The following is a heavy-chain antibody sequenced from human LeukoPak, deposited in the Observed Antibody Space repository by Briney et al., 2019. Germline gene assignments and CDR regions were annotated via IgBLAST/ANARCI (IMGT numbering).Heavy chain of an antibody. D-gene: IGHD3-22*01. CDR2: IYHSGST. CDR1: GGSIRSSYYY. V-gene: IGHV4-39*07. J-gene: IGHJ3*02. Sequence: PSETLSLTCTVSGGSIRSSYYYWGWIRQPPGKGLEWIGEIYHSGSTNYNPSLKSRVTISVDKSKNQFSLKLSSVTAADTAVYYCARVEDYYDSSDAFDIWGQGTMVTVSS. CDR3: ARVEDYYDSSDAFDI.